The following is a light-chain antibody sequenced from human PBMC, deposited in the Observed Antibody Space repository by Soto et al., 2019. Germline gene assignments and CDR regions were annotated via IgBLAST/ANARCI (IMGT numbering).Light chain of an antibody. CDR3: HQRSNWPWT. CDR2: DAS. V-gene: IGKV3-11*01. CDR1: QGVSSY. J-gene: IGKJ1*01. Sequence: EIVLTQSPATLSLSPVERATLSCGASQGVSSYLAWYQQKPGQAPRLLIYDASNRATGIPARFSGSGSGTDFTLTISSLEPEDFAVYYCHQRSNWPWTFGQGTKVDI.